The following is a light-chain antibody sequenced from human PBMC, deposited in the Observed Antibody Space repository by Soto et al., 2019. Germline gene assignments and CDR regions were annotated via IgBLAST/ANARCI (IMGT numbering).Light chain of an antibody. V-gene: IGKV3-20*01. CDR3: QQYGRT. J-gene: IGKJ5*01. Sequence: EVVLTQSPGTLSLSPGERATLSCRASQSISTNYLAWYQQKPGQAPKLLIYAASSRLTGIPDRFGGSGSGTDFTLTISRLEPEDFALYYCQQYGRTFGQGTRLDIK. CDR2: AAS. CDR1: QSISTNY.